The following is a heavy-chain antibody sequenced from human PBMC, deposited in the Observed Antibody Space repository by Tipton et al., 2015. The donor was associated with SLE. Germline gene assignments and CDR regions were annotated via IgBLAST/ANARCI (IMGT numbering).Heavy chain of an antibody. CDR1: GGSISSVCYY. J-gene: IGHJ4*02. V-gene: IGHV4-31*03. D-gene: IGHD2-15*01. CDR3: ARDRDGGGGSRYFGY. CDR2: IYYSGST. Sequence: TLSLTCTVSGGSISSVCYYWSWIRQHPGKGLEWIGYIYYSGSTYYNPSLKNRVTISLDTPKNQFSLKLSSVTAADTAVYYCARDRDGGGGSRYFGYWGQGTLVTVST.